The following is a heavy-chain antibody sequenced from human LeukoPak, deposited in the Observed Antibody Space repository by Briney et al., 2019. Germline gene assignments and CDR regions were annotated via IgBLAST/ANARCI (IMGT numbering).Heavy chain of an antibody. CDR3: ARGGINCSSTSCYGGLTDFDY. CDR2: INHSGST. D-gene: IGHD2-2*01. J-gene: IGHJ4*02. Sequence: SETLSLTCAVYGGSFSGYYWSWIRQPPGKGLEWIGEINHSGSTNYNPSLKSRFTISVDTSKTQFSLKLSSVTAADTAVYYCARGGINCSSTSCYGGLTDFDYWGQGTLVTVSS. CDR1: GGSFSGYY. V-gene: IGHV4-34*01.